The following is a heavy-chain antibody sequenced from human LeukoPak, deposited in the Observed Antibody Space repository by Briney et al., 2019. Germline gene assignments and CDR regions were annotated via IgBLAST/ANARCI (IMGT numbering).Heavy chain of an antibody. CDR3: ASVAFGGVIAADY. CDR1: GFTFSSYG. D-gene: IGHD3-16*02. J-gene: IGHJ4*02. V-gene: IGHV3-33*01. CDR2: IWYDGSNK. Sequence: PGRSLRLSCAASGFTFSSYGMHWVRQAPGKGLEGVAVIWYDGSNKYYADSVKGRFTISRDNSKKTLYLQMNSLRAEDTAVYYCASVAFGGVIAADYWGQGTLVTVSS.